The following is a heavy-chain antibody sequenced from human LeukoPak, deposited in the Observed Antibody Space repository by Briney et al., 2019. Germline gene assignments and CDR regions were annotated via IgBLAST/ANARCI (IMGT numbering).Heavy chain of an antibody. Sequence: PGGSLRLSCAASGFTFSSYGMNWVRQAPGKGLEWVAVIWYDGSNKYYADSVKGRFTISRDNSKNTLYLQMNSLRAEDTAVYYCARDFVVVVPAKTSNWFDPWGQGTLVTVSS. CDR3: ARDFVVVVPAKTSNWFDP. CDR2: IWYDGSNK. D-gene: IGHD2-2*01. V-gene: IGHV3-33*01. J-gene: IGHJ5*02. CDR1: GFTFSSYG.